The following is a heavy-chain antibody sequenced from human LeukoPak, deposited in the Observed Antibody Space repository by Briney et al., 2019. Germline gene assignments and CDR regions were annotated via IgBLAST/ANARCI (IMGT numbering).Heavy chain of an antibody. V-gene: IGHV3-7*01. CDR1: EFTFITYW. CDR2: IKQDGSEK. Sequence: GGSLRLSCAASEFTFITYWMSWVRQAPGKGLEWVANIKQDGSEKYYVDSVKGRFTISRDNAKNSLYLQMNSLRAEDTAVYYCARAGRKSRGVDIVRKKETGYYYYMDVWGKGTTVTVSS. CDR3: ARAGRKSRGVDIVRKKETGYYYYMDV. J-gene: IGHJ6*03. D-gene: IGHD2-15*01.